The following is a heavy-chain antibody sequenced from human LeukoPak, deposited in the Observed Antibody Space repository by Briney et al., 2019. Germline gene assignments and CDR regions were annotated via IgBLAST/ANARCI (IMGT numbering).Heavy chain of an antibody. V-gene: IGHV3-7*01. Sequence: GGSLRLSCAASGFTFSSYAMSWVRQAPGKGLEWVAYIKEDGNEDYYVDSVKGRFTISRDNAESSLYLQMNSLRAEDTAVYYCARGRYTPGPWGQGTLVTVSS. CDR2: IKEDGNED. CDR1: GFTFSSYA. D-gene: IGHD1-1*01. CDR3: ARGRYTPGP. J-gene: IGHJ5*02.